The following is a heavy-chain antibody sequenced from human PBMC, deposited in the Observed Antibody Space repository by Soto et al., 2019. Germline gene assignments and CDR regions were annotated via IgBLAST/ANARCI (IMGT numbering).Heavy chain of an antibody. CDR2: IKSKTDGGTT. CDR1: GFTFSNAW. J-gene: IGHJ4*02. CDR3: TTGPYYYDSSGYLAGLDY. Sequence: GGSLRLSCAASGFTFSNAWMNWVRQAPGKGLEWVGRIKSKTDGGTTDYAAPVKGRFTISRDDSKNTLYLQMNSLKTEDTAVYYCTTGPYYYDSSGYLAGLDYWGQGTLVTVSS. D-gene: IGHD3-22*01. V-gene: IGHV3-15*07.